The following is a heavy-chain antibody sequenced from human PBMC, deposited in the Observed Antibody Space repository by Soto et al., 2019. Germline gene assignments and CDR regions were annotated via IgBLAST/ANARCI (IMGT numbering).Heavy chain of an antibody. Sequence: QVQLVESGGGVAQPGRSLRLSCAASGFTFSSYGMHWVRQAPGKGLEWVAVISYDGSNKYYADSVKGRFTISRDNSKNTLYLQMNSLRAEDTAVYYCAKDRCSSTSCYCFDYWGQGTLVTVSS. D-gene: IGHD2-2*01. V-gene: IGHV3-30*18. CDR2: ISYDGSNK. CDR1: GFTFSSYG. J-gene: IGHJ4*02. CDR3: AKDRCSSTSCYCFDY.